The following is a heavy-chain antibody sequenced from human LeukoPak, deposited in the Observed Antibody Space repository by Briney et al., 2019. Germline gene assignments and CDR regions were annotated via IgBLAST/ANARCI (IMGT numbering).Heavy chain of an antibody. J-gene: IGHJ4*02. D-gene: IGHD6-6*01. Sequence: SVKVSCRASGGTFSSYAISWVRQAPGQGLEWMGGIIPIFGTANYAQKFQGRVTITTDESTSTAYMELSSLRSEDTAVYYCARDSKRRSSSSGPFDYWGQGTLVTVSS. V-gene: IGHV1-69*05. CDR2: IIPIFGTA. CDR1: GGTFSSYA. CDR3: ARDSKRRSSSSGPFDY.